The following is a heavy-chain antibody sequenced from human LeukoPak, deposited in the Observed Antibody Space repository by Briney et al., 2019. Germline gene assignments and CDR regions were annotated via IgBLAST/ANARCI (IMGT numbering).Heavy chain of an antibody. D-gene: IGHD2-15*01. V-gene: IGHV1-46*01. CDR3: ASYDIVVVVAAETDYYGMDV. CDR1: GYTFSSYF. CDR2: INPRGGST. Sequence: ASVKVSCKASGYTFSSYFMHWVRQAPGQGLEWMGIINPRGGSTSYAQKFQGRVTMTRDTSTSTVYMELSSLRSEDTAVYYCASYDIVVVVAAETDYYGMDVWGQGTTVTVSS. J-gene: IGHJ6*02.